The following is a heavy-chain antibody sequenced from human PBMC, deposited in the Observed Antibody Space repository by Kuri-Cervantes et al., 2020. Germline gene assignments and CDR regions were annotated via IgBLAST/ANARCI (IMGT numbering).Heavy chain of an antibody. CDR1: GGSFSGYY. D-gene: IGHD3-22*01. CDR3: ARCCDSSGYYCDY. V-gene: IGHV4-34*01. J-gene: IGHJ4*02. CDR2: INHSGST. Sequence: SETLSLTCAVYGGSFSGYYWSWIRQPPGKGLEWIGEINHSGSTNYNPSLKSRVTISVDTSKNQFSLKLSSVTAADTAVYYCARCCDSSGYYCDYWGQGTLVTVSS.